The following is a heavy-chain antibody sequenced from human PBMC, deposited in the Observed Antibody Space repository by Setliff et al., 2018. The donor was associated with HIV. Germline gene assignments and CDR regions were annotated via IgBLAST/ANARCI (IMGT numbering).Heavy chain of an antibody. CDR3: AGIVGATMGAFNF. J-gene: IGHJ3*01. Sequence: SETLSLTCTVSGDSISSSYWGWIRQPPGKGLEWIGIIYYSGRTYYNPSLKSRVTISVDTSKNQFSLKLNSVTAADTAVHYCAGIVGATMGAFNFWGQGTMVTVSS. CDR1: GDSISSSY. D-gene: IGHD1-26*01. V-gene: IGHV4-39*01. CDR2: IYYSGRT.